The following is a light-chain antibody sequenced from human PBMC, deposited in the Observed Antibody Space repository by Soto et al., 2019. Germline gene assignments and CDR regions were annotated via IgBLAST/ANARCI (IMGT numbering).Light chain of an antibody. CDR3: QQYNSLLT. CDR1: PSISSW. Sequence: DIQMTQSPSTLSASVGDRVTITCRASPSISSWLAWYQQKPGKAPRLLIYDDSYLKRGVPARFSGSGSGTEFTLTSIVLQLDVLATYCFQQYNSLLTFGQGTKVES. CDR2: DDS. V-gene: IGKV1-5*01. J-gene: IGKJ1*01.